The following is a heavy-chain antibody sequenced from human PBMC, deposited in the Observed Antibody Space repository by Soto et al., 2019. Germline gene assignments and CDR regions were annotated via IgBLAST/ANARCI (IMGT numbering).Heavy chain of an antibody. Sequence: PGGSLRLSCAASGFTFSSYWMSWVRQAPGKGLEWVANIKQDGSEKYYVDSVKGRFTISRDNAKNSLYLQMNSLRAEDTAVYYCARDRLYYDSSGPGEYFDYWGQGTLVTVSS. CDR3: ARDRLYYDSSGPGEYFDY. CDR2: IKQDGSEK. V-gene: IGHV3-7*03. CDR1: GFTFSSYW. J-gene: IGHJ4*02. D-gene: IGHD3-22*01.